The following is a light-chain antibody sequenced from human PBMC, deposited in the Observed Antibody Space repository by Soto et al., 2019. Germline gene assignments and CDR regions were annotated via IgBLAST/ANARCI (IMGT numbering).Light chain of an antibody. CDR3: QQFGSSPGFT. V-gene: IGKV3-20*01. CDR2: GAS. Sequence: EIVLTQSPGTLSLSPGERATLSCRASQSINSRYLAWYQQKPGQAPRLLIYGASSRATGIPDRFSGSGSGTDFTLTISGLESEDFAVYYCQQFGSSPGFTFGAGTKVDIK. CDR1: QSINSRY. J-gene: IGKJ3*01.